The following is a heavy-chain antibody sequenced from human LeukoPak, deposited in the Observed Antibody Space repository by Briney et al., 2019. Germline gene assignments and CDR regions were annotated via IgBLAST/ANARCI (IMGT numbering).Heavy chain of an antibody. D-gene: IGHD2-21*02. J-gene: IGHJ6*02. CDR1: GFTFSSYG. Sequence: GGSLRLSCAASGFTFSSYGMHWVRQAPGKGLEWVAVIWYDGSNKYYADSVKGRFTISRDNSKNTLYLQMNSLRAEDTAVYYCARRPLLLAYCGGDCYSDYYYGMDVWGQGTTVTVSS. CDR3: ARRPLLLAYCGGDCYSDYYYGMDV. CDR2: IWYDGSNK. V-gene: IGHV3-33*01.